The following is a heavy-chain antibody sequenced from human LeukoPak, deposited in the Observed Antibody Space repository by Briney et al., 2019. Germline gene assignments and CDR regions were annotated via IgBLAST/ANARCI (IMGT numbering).Heavy chain of an antibody. D-gene: IGHD3-10*01. CDR2: INHSGST. CDR1: GGSFSGYY. Sequence: SETLSLTCAVYGGSFSGYYWSWIRQPPGEGLEWYGEINHSGSTNYNPSLKSRVTISVDTSKNQCSLKLSSVTAADTAVYYCARGRDLLWFGELPPKGFDYWGQGTLVTVSS. V-gene: IGHV4-34*01. J-gene: IGHJ4*02. CDR3: ARGRDLLWFGELPPKGFDY.